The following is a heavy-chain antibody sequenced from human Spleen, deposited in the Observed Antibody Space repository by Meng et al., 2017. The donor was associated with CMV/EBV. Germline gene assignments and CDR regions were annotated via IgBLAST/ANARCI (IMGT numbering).Heavy chain of an antibody. D-gene: IGHD3-10*01. CDR2: IIPILGIA. V-gene: IGHV1-69*02. J-gene: IGHJ4*02. CDR1: GGTFSSYT. Sequence: SVKVSCKASGGTFSSYTISWVRQAPGQGLEWMGRIIPILGIANYAQKFQGRVTITADKSTSTAYMELSSLRSEDTAVYYCARATTYYGSGRYYSDWGQGTLVTVSS. CDR3: ARATTYYGSGRYYSD.